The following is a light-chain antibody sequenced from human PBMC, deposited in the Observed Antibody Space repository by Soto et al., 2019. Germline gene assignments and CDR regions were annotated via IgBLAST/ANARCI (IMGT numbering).Light chain of an antibody. V-gene: IGKV3-15*01. CDR1: QSVSSN. Sequence: EIVMKESPVTVSVCEGERATXSCRASQSVSSNLAWYQQKPFQAPMLLIYVASTISTGIPSIFSCHRSGTEFNLTISSMQAEDFAVYYCQQYNNWRLITFAQGTRLDIK. CDR2: VAS. CDR3: QQYNNWRLIT. J-gene: IGKJ5*01.